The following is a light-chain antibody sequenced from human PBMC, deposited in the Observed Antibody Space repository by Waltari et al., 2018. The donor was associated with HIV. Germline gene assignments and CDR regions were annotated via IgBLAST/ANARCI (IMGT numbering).Light chain of an antibody. Sequence: QSVLTQPPSVSEAPGQRVTISCSGSSSNIGNNAVNWYQQLPGKAPKLLIYYDDLVPSGGSDRFSGSKSGTSVSLAISGLQSEDEADYYCSTWDDSLNGWVFGGGTKLTVL. CDR3: STWDDSLNGWV. CDR2: YDD. V-gene: IGLV1-36*01. CDR1: SSNIGNNA. J-gene: IGLJ3*02.